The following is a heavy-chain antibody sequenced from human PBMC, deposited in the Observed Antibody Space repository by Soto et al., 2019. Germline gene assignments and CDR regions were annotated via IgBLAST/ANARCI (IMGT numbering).Heavy chain of an antibody. V-gene: IGHV1-69*12. CDR1: GGSLSNYG. CDR2: IIPVFGTA. Sequence: QVQLVQSGAEVKKPGSSVKVSCKASGGSLSNYGISWVRQAPGQGLEWMGGIIPVFGTANYAQKFQGSVTITADEATSIVYMDVISLRSDDTDVYYCARGDATKIVVTTYYGVDVWGQGTTVTVPS. D-gene: IGHD4-17*01. CDR3: ARGDATKIVVTTYYGVDV. J-gene: IGHJ6*02.